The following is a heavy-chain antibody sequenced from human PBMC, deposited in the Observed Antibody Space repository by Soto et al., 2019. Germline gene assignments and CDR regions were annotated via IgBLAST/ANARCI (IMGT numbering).Heavy chain of an antibody. V-gene: IGHV3-33*01. CDR3: ARDSGDTYCGGDCYEEERGRFDY. CDR1: GFTFSSYG. J-gene: IGHJ4*02. CDR2: IWYDGSNK. Sequence: GGSLRLSCAASGFTFSSYGMHWVRQAPGKGLEWVAVIWYDGSNKYYADSVKGRFTISRDNSKNTLYLQMNSLRAEDTAVYYCARDSGDTYCGGDCYEEERGRFDYWGQGTLVTVSS. D-gene: IGHD2-21*02.